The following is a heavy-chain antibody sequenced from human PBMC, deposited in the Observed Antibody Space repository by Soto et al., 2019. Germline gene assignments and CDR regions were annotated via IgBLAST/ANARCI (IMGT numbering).Heavy chain of an antibody. D-gene: IGHD2-15*01. CDR3: ARDLHSGGKYWYFDI. Sequence: QVQLVQSGAEVKKPGASVKVYCKASGYTFTHYGITWVRQAPGQGLEWMGWINSFSGDTNYPQKLQGRLTMTTDTSTNTVYMELRNLRSDDKAVYYCARDLHSGGKYWYFDIWGRGTLVTVSS. CDR1: GYTFTHYG. CDR2: INSFSGDT. J-gene: IGHJ2*01. V-gene: IGHV1-18*01.